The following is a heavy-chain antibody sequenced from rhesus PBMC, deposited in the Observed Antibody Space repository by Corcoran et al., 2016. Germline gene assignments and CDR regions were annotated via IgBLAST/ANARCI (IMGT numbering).Heavy chain of an antibody. CDR3: ARHLGSSYGWRFDV. D-gene: IGHD6-43*01. Sequence: QVQLQESGPAVVKPSETLSLTCAVSGGSISCSNWWAWDRLSPGTGLEWMGGIYGSAASTVYSPSLKSRVPLSIDTSKNQFSLKLSSVTAADTAVYFCARHLGSSYGWRFDVWGAGVLVTVSS. J-gene: IGHJ5-1*01. CDR2: IYGSAAST. V-gene: IGHV4-93*02. CDR1: GGSISCSNW.